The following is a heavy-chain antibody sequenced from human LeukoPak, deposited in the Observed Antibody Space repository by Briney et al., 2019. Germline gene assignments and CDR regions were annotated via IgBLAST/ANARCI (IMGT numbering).Heavy chain of an antibody. CDR1: GLSFSPYT. D-gene: IGHD5-18*01. CDR3: ARDWSPAIQLWLYNWFDP. CDR2: ISSSSTYI. Sequence: GGSLRLSCAASGLSFSPYTMNWVRQAPGKGLEWVSSISSSSTYIYYADSVKGRFTISRDDAKNSLYLQMNSLRAEDTAVYYCARDWSPAIQLWLYNWFDPWGQGTLVTVSS. J-gene: IGHJ5*02. V-gene: IGHV3-21*01.